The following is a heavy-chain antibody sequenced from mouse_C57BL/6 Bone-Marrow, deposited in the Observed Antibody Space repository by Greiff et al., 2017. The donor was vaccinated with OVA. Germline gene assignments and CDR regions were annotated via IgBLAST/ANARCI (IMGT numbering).Heavy chain of an antibody. D-gene: IGHD2-5*01. CDR2: IHPYSGST. V-gene: IGHV1-64*01. Sequence: VQLKQPGAELVKPGASVKLSCKASGYTFTSYWMHWVKQRPGQGLEWIGMIHPYSGSTNYNEKFKSKATLTVDKSSSTAYMQLSSLTSEDSAVYYGAYSNYDAMDYWGQGTSVTVSS. CDR1: GYTFTSYW. J-gene: IGHJ4*01. CDR3: AYSNYDAMDY.